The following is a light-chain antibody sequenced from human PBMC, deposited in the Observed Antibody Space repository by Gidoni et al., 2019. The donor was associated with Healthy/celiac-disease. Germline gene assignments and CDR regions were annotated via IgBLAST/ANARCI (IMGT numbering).Light chain of an antibody. CDR1: KLGDKY. CDR3: QAWDSSTEV. J-gene: IGLJ1*01. CDR2: QDS. V-gene: IGLV3-1*01. Sequence: YELTQPPSVSVSPGQTASITCSGDKLGDKYACWYQQKPGQSPVLVIYQDSKRPSGIPERFSGSNSGNTATLTISGTQAMDEADYYCQAWDSSTEVFGTGTTVTVL.